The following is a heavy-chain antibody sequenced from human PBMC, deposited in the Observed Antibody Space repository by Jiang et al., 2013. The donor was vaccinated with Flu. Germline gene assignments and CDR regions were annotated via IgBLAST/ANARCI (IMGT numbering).Heavy chain of an antibody. D-gene: IGHD1-26*01. J-gene: IGHJ5*02. CDR2: IKQDETEK. CDR1: GFTFSSYW. Sequence: QLVESGGGLVQPGGSLRLSCAASGFTFSSYWMTWVRQAPGKGLEWVASIKQDETEKHYVDSVKGRFTISRDDANNSLYLQMNSLRAGDTAVYYCVRGGRSYYAGWSDPWGQGTQVTVSS. V-gene: IGHV3-7*03. CDR3: VRGGRSYYAGWSDP.